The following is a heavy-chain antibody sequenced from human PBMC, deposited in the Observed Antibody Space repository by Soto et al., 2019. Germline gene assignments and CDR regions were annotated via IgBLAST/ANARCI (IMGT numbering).Heavy chain of an antibody. CDR3: ASLNDNTRYFHLDY. D-gene: IGHD1-1*01. Sequence: SETLSLTCAVYGGSFSGYYWSWIRQTPGKGLEWLGEINHSGSANYNPSLKSRLTISVDKSRDQFSLKLKSVTAADAAVYFCASLNDNTRYFHLDYWGQGILVTVSS. CDR1: GGSFSGYY. J-gene: IGHJ4*02. CDR2: INHSGSA. V-gene: IGHV4-34*01.